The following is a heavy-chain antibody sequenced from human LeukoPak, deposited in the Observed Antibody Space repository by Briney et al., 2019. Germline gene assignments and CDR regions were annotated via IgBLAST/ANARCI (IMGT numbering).Heavy chain of an antibody. D-gene: IGHD3-10*02. CDR1: GFTFSSYE. Sequence: GGSLRLSCAASGFTFSSYEMDWVRQAPGKGLEWVSYISSSGSTIYYADSVKGRFTISRDNAKNSLYLQMNSLRAEDTAVYYCAELGITMIGGAWGKGTTVTISS. CDR3: AELGITMIGGA. CDR2: ISSSGSTI. V-gene: IGHV3-48*03. J-gene: IGHJ6*04.